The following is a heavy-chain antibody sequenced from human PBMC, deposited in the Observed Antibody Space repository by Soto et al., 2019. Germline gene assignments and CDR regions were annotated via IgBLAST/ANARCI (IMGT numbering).Heavy chain of an antibody. CDR1: GFTFSTIA. V-gene: IGHV3-23*01. J-gene: IGHJ6*02. CDR3: VKATSAGLIYYGMEV. CDR2: ISPSGDYA. Sequence: EVQLLESGGGFEQPGGSLRLSCAGSGFTFSTIAMAWVRQAPGKGLEWVSSISPSGDYAYFADSVKGRFTMSRDNSKNTVYLQLDSLRAEDTDTYYCVKATSAGLIYYGMEVWGQGTTVTVSS.